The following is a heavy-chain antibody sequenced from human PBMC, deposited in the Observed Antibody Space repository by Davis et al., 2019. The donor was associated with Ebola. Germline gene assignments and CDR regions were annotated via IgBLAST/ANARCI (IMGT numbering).Heavy chain of an antibody. CDR2: INPSGGST. J-gene: IGHJ6*02. Sequence: ASVKVSCKASGYTFTSYYMHWVRQAPGQGLEWMGIINPSGGSTSYAQKFQGRVTMTRDTSTSTVYMELSSLRSEDTAVYYCASQIIGDYEPLRYYYYYGMDVWGQGTTVTVSS. CDR1: GYTFTSYY. CDR3: ASQIIGDYEPLRYYYYYGMDV. D-gene: IGHD4-17*01. V-gene: IGHV1-46*01.